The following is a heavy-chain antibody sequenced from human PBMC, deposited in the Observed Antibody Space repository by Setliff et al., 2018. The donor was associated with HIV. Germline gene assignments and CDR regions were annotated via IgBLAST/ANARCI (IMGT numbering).Heavy chain of an antibody. CDR1: GFTFRTYG. CDR2: ISGPGRSI. V-gene: IGHV3-48*01. CDR3: AKDHAEAMEQQLVPEYYGMDV. Sequence: PGGSLRLSCAASGFTFRTYGMHWVRQAPGKGLEWVSYISGPGRSIFYSDSVKGRFTISRDNAKKFLYLQMNSLRAEDTAVYYCAKDHAEAMEQQLVPEYYGMDVWGQGTTVTVSS. D-gene: IGHD6-13*01. J-gene: IGHJ6*02.